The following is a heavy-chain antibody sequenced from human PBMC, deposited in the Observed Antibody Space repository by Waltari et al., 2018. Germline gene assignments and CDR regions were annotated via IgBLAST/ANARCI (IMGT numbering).Heavy chain of an antibody. D-gene: IGHD3-22*01. J-gene: IGHJ4*02. CDR3: TKGVGDSSGYYYSSDFDY. CDR2: IRNDGSYK. Sequence: QVQLVESGGGVVQPGGSLRLSCAATGFTFSTYDMHWVRQAPGNGLEWVAFIRNDGSYKYFADSVKGRFTISRDNSKSTLYLQMNSLRAEDTAVYYCTKGVGDSSGYYYSSDFDYWGQGTLVTVSS. CDR1: GFTFSTYD. V-gene: IGHV3-30*02.